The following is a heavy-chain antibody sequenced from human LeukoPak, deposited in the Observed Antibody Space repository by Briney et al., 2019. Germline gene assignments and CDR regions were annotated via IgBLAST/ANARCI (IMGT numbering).Heavy chain of an antibody. Sequence: PGGSLRLSCVVSGFTFSSYAMSWVRQAPGKGLEWVSAISGSGGSTYYADSVKSRFTISRDNSKNTLYLQMNSLRAEDTAVYYCAKGIYPRYFDYWGQGTPVTVSS. V-gene: IGHV3-23*01. CDR1: GFTFSSYA. J-gene: IGHJ4*02. D-gene: IGHD2-2*02. CDR3: AKGIYPRYFDY. CDR2: ISGSGGST.